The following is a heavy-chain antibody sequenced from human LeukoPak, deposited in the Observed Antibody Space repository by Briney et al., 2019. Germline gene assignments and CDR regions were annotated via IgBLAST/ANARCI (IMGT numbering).Heavy chain of an antibody. Sequence: GRSLRLSCAASGFTLSSYAMHWVRQAPGKGREGVGIISYDGNNIYYADSVKGRFTISRDNAKNSLYLQMNSLRAEDTAVYYCARISKDILYGMDVWGQGTTVTVSS. CDR3: ARISKDILYGMDV. D-gene: IGHD3-9*01. V-gene: IGHV3-30-3*01. CDR1: GFTLSSYA. CDR2: ISYDGNNI. J-gene: IGHJ6*02.